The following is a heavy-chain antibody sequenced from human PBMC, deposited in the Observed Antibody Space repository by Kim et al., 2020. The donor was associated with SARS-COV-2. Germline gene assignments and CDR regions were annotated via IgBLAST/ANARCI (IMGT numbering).Heavy chain of an antibody. CDR1: GYTFTKYA. CDR3: ASDGYGYGLGYYFDY. V-gene: IGHV1-3*01. Sequence: ASVKVSCKASGYTFTKYAIHCVRQAPGQGLEWMGWVKPDNGVTQVSQKFQGRVTFDSDTSASTAYMVLSSLTSGDTALYYCASDGYGYGLGYYFDYWGQGTLVTVSS. CDR2: VKPDNGVT. D-gene: IGHD5-18*01. J-gene: IGHJ4*02.